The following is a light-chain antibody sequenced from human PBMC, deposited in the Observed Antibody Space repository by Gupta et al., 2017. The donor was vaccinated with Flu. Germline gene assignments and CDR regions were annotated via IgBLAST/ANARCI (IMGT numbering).Light chain of an antibody. J-gene: IGKJ3*01. Sequence: DIQMSQFPTSLPASVGDRVTIICRASQTIRSYLNWYQQKSGKAPKLLVYGASTLESGVPSRFTGSRSGTDFILTISSLEPDDVATYYCQETFSIPFAFGPGTRVDLK. CDR3: QETFSIPFA. CDR2: GAS. V-gene: IGKV1-39*01. CDR1: QTIRSY.